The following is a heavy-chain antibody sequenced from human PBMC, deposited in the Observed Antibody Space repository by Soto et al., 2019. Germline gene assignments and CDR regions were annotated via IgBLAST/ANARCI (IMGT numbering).Heavy chain of an antibody. CDR2: IKQDGSEK. J-gene: IGHJ6*02. Sequence: VGSLRLSCEASGFNFSSYGIHWVRQAPGKGLEWVANIKQDGSEKYYVDSVKGRFTISRDNAQNSLHLQMNNLRAEDTAVYYCARNESSNIYGMDVWGQGTTVTV. CDR3: ARNESSNIYGMDV. V-gene: IGHV3-7*01. CDR1: GFNFSSYG. D-gene: IGHD6-6*01.